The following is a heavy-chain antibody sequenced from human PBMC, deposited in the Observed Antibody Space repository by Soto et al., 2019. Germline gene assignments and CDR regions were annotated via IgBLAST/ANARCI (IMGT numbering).Heavy chain of an antibody. J-gene: IGHJ4*02. V-gene: IGHV3-23*01. CDR3: AKDRTAAARNFDY. D-gene: IGHD6-13*01. CDR2: ISTAVGAT. CDR1: GFTFSNHA. Sequence: EVQLLESGGGLVQPGGSLRLSCAVSGFTFSNHAMSWVRQAPGKGLEWVSAISTAVGATYYADSVKSRITISRDDSNTPLFLQMNSLTAEDAAVYYCAKDRTAAARNFDYRGQGTLVTVSS.